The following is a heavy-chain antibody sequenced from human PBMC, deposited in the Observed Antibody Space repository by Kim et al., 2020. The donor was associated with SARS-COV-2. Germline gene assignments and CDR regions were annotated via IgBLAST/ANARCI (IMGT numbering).Heavy chain of an antibody. CDR1: GFTFSSYW. CDR2: IKQDGSEK. D-gene: IGHD6-19*01. CDR3: ARGSAGYSSGRGY. J-gene: IGHJ4*02. Sequence: GGSLRLSCAASGFTFSSYWMSWVRQAPGKGLEWVANIKQDGSEKYYAASVKGRFKIARDNAKNSLYLQMNSLRAEDTAGYYCARGSAGYSSGRGYWGQGTLVTVSS. V-gene: IGHV3-7*01.